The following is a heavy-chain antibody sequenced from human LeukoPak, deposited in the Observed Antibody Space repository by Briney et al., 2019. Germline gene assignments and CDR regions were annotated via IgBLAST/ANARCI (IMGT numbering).Heavy chain of an antibody. D-gene: IGHD3-10*01. CDR2: ISYDGSNK. J-gene: IGHJ4*02. CDR1: GFTFNIYA. Sequence: GGSLRLSCAASGFTFNIYAIHWVRQAPGKGLGWVAVISYDGSNKYYADSVKGRFTISRDNSKNTLYLQMNSLRAEDTAVYYCAKDFLAWFGESPPDYWGQGTLVTVSS. CDR3: AKDFLAWFGESPPDY. V-gene: IGHV3-30*04.